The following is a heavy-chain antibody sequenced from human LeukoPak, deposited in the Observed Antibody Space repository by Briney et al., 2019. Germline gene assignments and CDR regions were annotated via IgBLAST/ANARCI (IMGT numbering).Heavy chain of an antibody. CDR3: VDWRFGRSASSTDY. CDR2: IIPYFAAT. J-gene: IGHJ4*02. Sequence: GASVKVSCKASGRTFSSYVFSWVRQAPGQGLESLGEIIPYFAATNYATKFQGRLTITADESSSTAFMELRNLRSDDTAIYYCVDWRFGRSASSTDYWGQGTLITVSS. D-gene: IGHD3-3*01. CDR1: GRTFSSYV. V-gene: IGHV1-69*01.